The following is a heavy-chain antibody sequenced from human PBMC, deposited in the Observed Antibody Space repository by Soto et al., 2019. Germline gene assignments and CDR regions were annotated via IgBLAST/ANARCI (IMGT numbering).Heavy chain of an antibody. CDR3: AKLFSSGWYNWLDP. Sequence: GALTPSSVASGVTFSSYEIKLVRQARGKGLEWISYISNSGGNIKYADSVKGRFSISRDNSKDSLYLQMSSLRFEDTTVYYCAKLFSSGWYNWLDPWGQGALVTVSS. V-gene: IGHV3-48*03. CDR1: GVTFSSYE. J-gene: IGHJ5*02. D-gene: IGHD6-19*01. CDR2: ISNSGGNI.